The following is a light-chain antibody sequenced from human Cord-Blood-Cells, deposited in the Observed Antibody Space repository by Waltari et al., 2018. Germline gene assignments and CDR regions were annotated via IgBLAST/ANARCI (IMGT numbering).Light chain of an antibody. Sequence: DIEMTQSPDSLAVSLGERATINCKSSQSVLYSSNNKNYLAWYQQKPGQPPKLLIYWASTRESGVPDRFSGSGSGKDFTLTISSLQAEDVAVYYCQQYYSTPWTFGQGTKVEIK. CDR3: QQYYSTPWT. CDR2: WAS. J-gene: IGKJ1*01. V-gene: IGKV4-1*01. CDR1: QSVLYSSNNKNY.